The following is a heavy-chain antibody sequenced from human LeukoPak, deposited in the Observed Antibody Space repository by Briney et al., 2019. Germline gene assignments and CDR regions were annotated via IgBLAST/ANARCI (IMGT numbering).Heavy chain of an antibody. Sequence: PGGSLRLSCAASGFTFSSYSMNWVRQAPGKGLEWVSYISSSSSTIYYADSVKGRFTISRDNAKNSLYLQMNSLRDEDTAVYYCARIAVGSSGWWRYYYMDVWGKGTTVTVSS. CDR1: GFTFSSYS. CDR3: ARIAVGSSGWWRYYYMDV. V-gene: IGHV3-48*02. J-gene: IGHJ6*03. CDR2: ISSSSSTI. D-gene: IGHD6-19*01.